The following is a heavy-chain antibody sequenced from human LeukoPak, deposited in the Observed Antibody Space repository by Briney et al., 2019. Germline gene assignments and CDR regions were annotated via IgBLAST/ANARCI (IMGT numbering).Heavy chain of an antibody. CDR2: INSDGRST. J-gene: IGHJ4*02. V-gene: IGHV3-74*01. D-gene: IGHD2-21*01. CDR1: GFTLSTYW. CDR3: ARGLNEDWYYFDY. Sequence: PGGSLRLSCAASGFTLSTYWMHWVRQAPGKGLVWLSRINSDGRSTSHADSVKGRFTISRDNAKNTLYLQMNSLRAEDTAVYHCARGLNEDWYYFDYWGQGTLVTVSS.